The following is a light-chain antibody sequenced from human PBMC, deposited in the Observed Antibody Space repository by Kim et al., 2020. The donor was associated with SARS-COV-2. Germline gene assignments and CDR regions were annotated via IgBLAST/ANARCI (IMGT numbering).Light chain of an antibody. CDR1: SGRVTCA. CDR2: DKSDGTY. J-gene: IGLJ3*02. Sequence: ASVRTSVTVGSGRVTCALGWQKQQPGKGTRFLVKDKSDGTYTKGDGIPDRFSGSNSGAERYLSISSLHSEDEADYYCQTWGTGMQVFGGGTRLTVL. CDR3: QTWGTGMQV. V-gene: IGLV4-69*01.